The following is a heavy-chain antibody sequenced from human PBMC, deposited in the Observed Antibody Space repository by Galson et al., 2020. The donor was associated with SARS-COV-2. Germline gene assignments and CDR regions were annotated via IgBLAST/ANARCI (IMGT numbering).Heavy chain of an antibody. CDR1: GGAIRSSNYY. CDR3: ARHYVIEDAFDM. CDR2: IYYGGGT. D-gene: IGHD3-10*02. V-gene: IGHV4-39*01. J-gene: IGHJ3*02. Sequence: SETLSLTCTVSGGAIRSSNYYWGWIRQPPGRRLEWIGSIYYGGGTHYSPSLKSRVTISVDRTKNQFSLKLNSVTAADTAVYYCARHYVIEDAFDMWVRGTMVTVSS.